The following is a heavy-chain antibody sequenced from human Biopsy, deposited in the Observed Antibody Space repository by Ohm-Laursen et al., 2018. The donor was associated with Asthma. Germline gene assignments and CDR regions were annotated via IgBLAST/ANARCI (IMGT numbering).Heavy chain of an antibody. D-gene: IGHD6-6*01. CDR3: ARGKTWGRSYYFDY. V-gene: IGHV3-30-3*01. J-gene: IGHJ4*02. CDR1: GFTFHNYV. Sequence: LSLTCAPSGFTFHNYVMHWVRQAPGKGLEWVAGIFFDGSNKYYADSVKGRFTISRDNSKGTLYLQVNSLRGDDTAVYYCARGKTWGRSYYFDYWGQGTLVTVSS. CDR2: IFFDGSNK.